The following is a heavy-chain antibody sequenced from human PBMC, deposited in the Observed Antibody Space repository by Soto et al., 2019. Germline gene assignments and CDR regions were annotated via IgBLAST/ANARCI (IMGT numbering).Heavy chain of an antibody. D-gene: IGHD3-22*01. Sequence: GASVKLSCKESGGTFRSCASSWVRQANRQGLEWMGGIIPIFGTANYAQKFQGRVTITADESTSTAYMELSSLRSEDTAVYYCACPYDSSGYYYYYYGMDVWGQGTTVTVSS. CDR1: GGTFRSCA. CDR2: IIPIFGTA. CDR3: ACPYDSSGYYYYYYGMDV. V-gene: IGHV1-69*13. J-gene: IGHJ6*02.